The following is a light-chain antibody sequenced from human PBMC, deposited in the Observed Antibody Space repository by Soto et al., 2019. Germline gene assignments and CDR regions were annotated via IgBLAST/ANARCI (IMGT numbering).Light chain of an antibody. CDR1: QSLLHITGETF. CDR3: MQSTQLPPT. Sequence: DVVMTQSPLSLPVTLGQPASISCMSNQSLLHITGETFLFWYLQKPGQSPQLLIYEVSTRVSGVPDRFSGSGSGTDFTLEISRVETDDVGIYYCMQSTQLPPTFGQGTRLEIK. CDR2: EVS. J-gene: IGKJ5*01. V-gene: IGKV2D-29*02.